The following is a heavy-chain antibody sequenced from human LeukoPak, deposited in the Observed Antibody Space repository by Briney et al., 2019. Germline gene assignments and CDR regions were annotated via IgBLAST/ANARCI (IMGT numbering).Heavy chain of an antibody. CDR1: GHTFTSYD. Sequence: VASVKVSCKASGHTFTSYDINWVRQATGQGLEWMGWMNPNSGNTGYAQKFQGRVTITRNTSISTAYMELSSLRSEDTAVYYCARGLRYCSSTSCSYYFDYWGQGTLVTVSS. V-gene: IGHV1-8*03. CDR3: ARGLRYCSSTSCSYYFDY. D-gene: IGHD2-2*01. J-gene: IGHJ4*02. CDR2: MNPNSGNT.